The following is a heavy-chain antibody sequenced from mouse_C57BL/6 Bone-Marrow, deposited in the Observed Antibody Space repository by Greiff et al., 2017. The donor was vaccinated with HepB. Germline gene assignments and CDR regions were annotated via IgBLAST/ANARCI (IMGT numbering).Heavy chain of an antibody. Sequence: VQLQQSGAELARPGASVKLSCKASGYTFTSYGINWVKQRTGQGLEWIGEIYPRSGNTYYNEKFKGKATLTADKSSSTAYMELRSLTSEDSAVYFCARKTTVVEGFAYWGQGTTLTVSS. CDR3: ARKTTVVEGFAY. CDR1: GYTFTSYG. D-gene: IGHD1-1*01. J-gene: IGHJ2*01. V-gene: IGHV1-81*01. CDR2: IYPRSGNT.